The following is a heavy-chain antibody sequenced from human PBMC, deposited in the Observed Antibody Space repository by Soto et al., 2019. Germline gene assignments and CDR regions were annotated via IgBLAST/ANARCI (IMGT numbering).Heavy chain of an antibody. J-gene: IGHJ4*02. Sequence: EVQLVESGGGWVQPGGSLRLSCVASGFTFTNYWMSWVRQAPGKGLGWVANIKQDGSEKYCVDSVKGRFTISRDNAKNSQYLQMNSLTADDAAVYYCARVRGSWSFDYWGQGTLVTVSS. CDR3: ARVRGSWSFDY. V-gene: IGHV3-7*01. D-gene: IGHD6-13*01. CDR1: GFTFTNYW. CDR2: IKQDGSEK.